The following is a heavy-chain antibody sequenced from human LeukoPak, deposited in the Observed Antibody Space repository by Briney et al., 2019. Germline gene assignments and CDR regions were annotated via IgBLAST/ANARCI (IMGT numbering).Heavy chain of an antibody. J-gene: IGHJ4*01. D-gene: IGHD1-1*01. CDR2: IYYSGST. CDR3: ARHMGLGYTYFYPYFDY. V-gene: IGHV4-61*05. CDR1: GGSISSSSYY. Sequence: SETLSLTCTVSGGSISSSSYYWSWIRQPPGKGLEWIGYIYYSGSTNYNPSLKSRVTISVDTSKNQFSLKLSSVTAADTAVYYCARHMGLGYTYFYPYFDYWGQGTLVTVSS.